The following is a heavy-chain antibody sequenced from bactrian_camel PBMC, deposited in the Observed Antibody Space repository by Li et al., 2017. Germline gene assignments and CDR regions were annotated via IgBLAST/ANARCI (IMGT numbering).Heavy chain of an antibody. V-gene: IGHV3S55*01. D-gene: IGHD3*01. CDR1: GITFDDTD. CDR3: ARGRYFGAYGGTTA. J-gene: IGHJ4*01. CDR2: VSVNFPT. Sequence: HVQLVESGGGSVRTGGSRKLTCTISGITFDDTDFGWYRQAPGKACELVSSVSVNFPTYYADSVKGRFTISRDNAENTLYPQLNSLTTEDTAMYYCARGRYFGAYGGTTARGQGTQVTVS.